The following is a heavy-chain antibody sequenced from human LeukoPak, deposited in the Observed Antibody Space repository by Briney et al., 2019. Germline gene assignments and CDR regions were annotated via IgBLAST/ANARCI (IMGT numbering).Heavy chain of an antibody. CDR2: INHSGST. D-gene: IGHD3-10*01. CDR1: GGSFSGYY. Sequence: KPSETLSLTCAVYGGSFSGYYWSWIRQPPGKGLEWIGEINHSGSTNYNPSLKSRVTISVDTSKNQFSLKLSSVTAADTAVYYCAGRITMVRGVINRGWRSRSKHEDAFDIWGQGTMVTVSS. J-gene: IGHJ3*02. V-gene: IGHV4-34*01. CDR3: AGRITMVRGVINRGWRSRSKHEDAFDI.